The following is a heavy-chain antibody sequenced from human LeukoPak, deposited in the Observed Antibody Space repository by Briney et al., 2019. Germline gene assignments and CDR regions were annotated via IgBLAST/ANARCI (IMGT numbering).Heavy chain of an antibody. J-gene: IGHJ6*02. V-gene: IGHV3-21*01. Sequence: GGSLRLSCAASGFTFSSYSMNWVRQAPGKGLEWVSSISSSSSYIYYADSVKGRFTISRDNAKNSLYLQMNSLRAEDTALYYCARDPHEYYDYVRGSYLGGDYYYGMDVWGQGTTVTVSS. D-gene: IGHD3-16*01. CDR1: GFTFSSYS. CDR3: ARDPHEYYDYVRGSYLGGDYYYGMDV. CDR2: ISSSSSYI.